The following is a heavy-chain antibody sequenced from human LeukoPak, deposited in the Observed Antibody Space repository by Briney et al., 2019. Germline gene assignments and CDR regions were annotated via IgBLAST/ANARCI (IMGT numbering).Heavy chain of an antibody. CDR2: IYYSGST. V-gene: IGHV4-38-2*02. Sequence: SETLSLTCTVSGYSISSGYYWGWIRQPPGKGLEWIGSIYYSGSTYYNPSLKSRVTISVDTSKNQFSLKLSSVTAADTAVYYCATFRGNRGGFDYWGQGTLVTVSS. J-gene: IGHJ4*02. CDR1: GYSISSGYY. D-gene: IGHD3-16*01. CDR3: ATFRGNRGGFDY.